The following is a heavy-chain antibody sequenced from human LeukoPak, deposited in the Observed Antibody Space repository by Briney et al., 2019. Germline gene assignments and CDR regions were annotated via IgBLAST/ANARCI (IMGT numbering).Heavy chain of an antibody. CDR1: GYSFTSYW. V-gene: IGHV5-10-1*01. Sequence: GESLKISCKGSGYSFTSYWISWVRQIPRKGLEWMGRIDPSDSYTNYSPSFQGHVTISADKSISTASLQWSSLKASDTAMYYCARLGKSAMVIHYWGQGTLVTVSS. CDR2: IDPSDSYT. J-gene: IGHJ4*02. CDR3: ARLGKSAMVIHY. D-gene: IGHD5-18*01.